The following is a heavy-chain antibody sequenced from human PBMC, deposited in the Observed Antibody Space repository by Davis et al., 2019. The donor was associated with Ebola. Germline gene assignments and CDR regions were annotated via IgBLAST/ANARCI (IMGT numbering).Heavy chain of an antibody. Sequence: MPSETLSPTFAVHDGSSSGYYWSWTRQPPGKGLEWIGEVNHSGNTNYNPSLTSRVTFSVDTSTNQFSLKLSSVTAADTAVYYCARSSSGIAARRFDYWGQGTLVTVSS. J-gene: IGHJ4*02. V-gene: IGHV4-34*01. CDR1: DGSSSGYY. D-gene: IGHD6-6*01. CDR2: VNHSGNT. CDR3: ARSSSGIAARRFDY.